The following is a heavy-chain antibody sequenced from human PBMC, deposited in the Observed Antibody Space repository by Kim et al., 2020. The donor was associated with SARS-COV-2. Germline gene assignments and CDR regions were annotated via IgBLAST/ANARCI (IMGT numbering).Heavy chain of an antibody. D-gene: IGHD1-26*01. CDR3: ASVREHSGSYYFDY. CDR2: IYHSGST. Sequence: SETLSLTCAVSGGSISSCNWWSFVRQPPRKGLWLIGIIYHSGSTNYNPSLNSRVTISEDKAKNQFSLKLSSVTAADTAVYYCASVREHSGSYYFDYWGQGTLVTVSS. J-gene: IGHJ4*02. CDR1: GGSISSCNW. V-gene: IGHV4-4*02.